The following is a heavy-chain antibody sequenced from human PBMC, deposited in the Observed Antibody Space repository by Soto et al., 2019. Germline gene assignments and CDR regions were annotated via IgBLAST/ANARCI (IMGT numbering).Heavy chain of an antibody. CDR3: ANVRLGY. CDR2: ISGPDSRT. D-gene: IGHD3-9*01. V-gene: IGHV3-74*03. J-gene: IGHJ4*02. CDR1: GFALSSYS. Sequence: DVQMVESGGGLVQPGGSLRLSCAASGFALSSYSMYWVRQLPGKGLFWVSRISGPDSRTTYADSVKGRFTISRDDARNTLYLEMSSLSAEDTAIYYCANVRLGYWGQGTLVTVSS.